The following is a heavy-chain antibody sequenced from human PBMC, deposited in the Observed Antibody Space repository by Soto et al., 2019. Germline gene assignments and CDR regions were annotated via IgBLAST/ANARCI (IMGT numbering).Heavy chain of an antibody. CDR1: GGTFSSYA. CDR3: ARDSLTPYDSSGYLSWYFDL. D-gene: IGHD3-22*01. J-gene: IGHJ2*01. CDR2: IIPIFGTA. Sequence: AASVKVSCKASGGTFSSYAISWVRQAPGQGLEWMGGIIPIFGTANYAQKFQGRVTITADESTSTAYMELSSLRSEDTAVYYCARDSLTPYDSSGYLSWYFDLWGRGTLVTVSS. V-gene: IGHV1-69*13.